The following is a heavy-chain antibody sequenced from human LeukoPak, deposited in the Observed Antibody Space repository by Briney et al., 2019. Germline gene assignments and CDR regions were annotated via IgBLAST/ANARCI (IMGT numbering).Heavy chain of an antibody. CDR1: GLTFSSYG. CDR3: AKDPQDIVVVVAATSDY. V-gene: IGHV3-30*18. Sequence: GGSLRLSCAASGLTFSSYGMHWVRQAPGKGLEWVAVISYDGSNKYYADSVKGRFTISRDNSKNTLYLQMNSLRAEDTAVYYCAKDPQDIVVVVAATSDYWGQGTLVTVSS. D-gene: IGHD2-15*01. CDR2: ISYDGSNK. J-gene: IGHJ4*02.